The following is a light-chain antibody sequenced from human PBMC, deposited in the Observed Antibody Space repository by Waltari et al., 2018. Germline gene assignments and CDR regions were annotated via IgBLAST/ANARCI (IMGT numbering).Light chain of an antibody. J-gene: IGKJ3*01. CDR2: WAS. CDR1: KSIINSHNGQSY. CDR3: QQYHTSPFT. V-gene: IGKV4-1*01. Sequence: DIVMAQSPDSLAVALGERATINCKPRKSIINSHNGQSYLAWYQHKPGQPPKLLIHWASTRESGVPDRFSGSGSGTDFTLTISSLQAEDVAIYYCQQYHTSPFTFGPGTKVDI.